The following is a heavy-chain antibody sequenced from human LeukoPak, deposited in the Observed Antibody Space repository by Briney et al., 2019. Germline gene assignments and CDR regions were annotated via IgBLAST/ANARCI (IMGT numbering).Heavy chain of an antibody. CDR2: ISDRGGST. CDR1: GITLNNYG. J-gene: IGHJ4*02. V-gene: IGHV3-23*01. Sequence: GGSLRLSCAVSGITLNNYGMTWVRQAPGKGLEWGAGISDRGGSTKYADSVKGRFTISRDNPKNTLYLQMNSLRAEDTAVYFCAKRGVVIRVILVGFHKEAYYFESWGQGALVTVSS. CDR3: AKRGVVIRVILVGFHKEAYYFES. D-gene: IGHD3/OR15-3a*01.